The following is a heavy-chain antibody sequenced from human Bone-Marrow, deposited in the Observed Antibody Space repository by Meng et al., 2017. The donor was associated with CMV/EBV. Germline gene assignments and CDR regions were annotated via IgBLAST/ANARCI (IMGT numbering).Heavy chain of an antibody. Sequence: ASVKVSCKASGYTFIDYYMHWVRQTPGQGLEWMGWINADSGGTNYAQKFQGRVTMTTDTSISTAYMELTSLRSDDTAVYYCSRGLQRRPGSYWGQGTPVTVSS. CDR3: SRGLQRRPGSY. D-gene: IGHD1-1*01. CDR1: GYTFIDYY. J-gene: IGHJ4*02. CDR2: INADSGGT. V-gene: IGHV1-2*02.